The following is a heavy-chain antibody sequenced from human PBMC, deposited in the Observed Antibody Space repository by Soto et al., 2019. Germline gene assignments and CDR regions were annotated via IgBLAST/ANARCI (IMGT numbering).Heavy chain of an antibody. CDR2: ISWNSGSI. CDR1: GFTFDDYA. Sequence: GGSLRLSCAASGFTFDDYAMHWVRQAPGKGLEWVSGISWNSGSIGYADSVKGRFTISRDNAKNSLYLQMNSLRAEDTALYYCAKSPYYDILTTTYFDYWGQGTLVTVSS. D-gene: IGHD3-9*01. V-gene: IGHV3-9*01. CDR3: AKSPYYDILTTTYFDY. J-gene: IGHJ4*02.